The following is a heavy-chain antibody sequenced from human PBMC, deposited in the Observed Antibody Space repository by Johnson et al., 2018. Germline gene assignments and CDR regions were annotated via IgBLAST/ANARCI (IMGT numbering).Heavy chain of an antibody. CDR1: GFTFSDYY. Sequence: QVQLVQSGGGLVKPGGSLRLSCAASGFTFSDYYMSWIRQAPGKGLGWVSYISGSGSTIYDADSVKGRFTMSRDNAKNSLYLQMNSLRAEDTAVYYCARDVPDSSGYSFQHWGQGTLVTVSS. V-gene: IGHV3-11*04. CDR3: ARDVPDSSGYSFQH. J-gene: IGHJ1*01. CDR2: ISGSGSTI. D-gene: IGHD3-22*01.